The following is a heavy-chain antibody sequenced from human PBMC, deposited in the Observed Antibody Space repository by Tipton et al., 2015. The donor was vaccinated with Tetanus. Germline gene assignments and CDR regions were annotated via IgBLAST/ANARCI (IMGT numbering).Heavy chain of an antibody. V-gene: IGHV3-23*01. D-gene: IGHD6-6*01. CDR1: GFTFRSYA. J-gene: IGHJ4*02. Sequence: GSLRLSCAASGFTFRSYAMSWVRQAPGKGLEWVSAVSGRGSSTYYADSVKGRFTISRDSSKNTLYLQVNSLRAEDTAVYYCAKGLWYSSSSYFDYWGQGTLVTVSS. CDR3: AKGLWYSSSSYFDY. CDR2: VSGRGSST.